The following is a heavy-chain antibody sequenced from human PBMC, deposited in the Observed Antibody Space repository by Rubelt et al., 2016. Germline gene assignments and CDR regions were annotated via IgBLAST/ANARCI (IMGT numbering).Heavy chain of an antibody. CDR1: G. V-gene: IGHV3-33*01. Sequence: GMHWVRQAPGKGLEWVAVIWYDGSNKYYADSVKGRFTISRDNSKNTLYLQMNSLRAEDTAAYYCARARSGNCSSTSCYVLYYGMDVWGQGTTVTVSS. D-gene: IGHD2-2*01. CDR3: ARARSGNCSSTSCYVLYYGMDV. J-gene: IGHJ6*02. CDR2: IWYDGSNK.